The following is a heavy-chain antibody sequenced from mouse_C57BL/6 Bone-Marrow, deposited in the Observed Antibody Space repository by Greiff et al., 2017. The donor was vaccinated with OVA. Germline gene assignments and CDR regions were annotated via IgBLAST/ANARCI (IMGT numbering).Heavy chain of an antibody. Sequence: EVQVVESGGDLVKPGGSLKLSCAASGFTFSSYGMSWVRQTPDKRLEWVATISSGGSYTYYPDSVKGRFTISRDTAKNTRYLQMRSLKSEDTAMYYCARLAYYSNYDSMDYWGQGTSVTVSS. CDR3: ARLAYYSNYDSMDY. CDR1: GFTFSSYG. CDR2: ISSGGSYT. V-gene: IGHV5-6*01. D-gene: IGHD2-5*01. J-gene: IGHJ4*01.